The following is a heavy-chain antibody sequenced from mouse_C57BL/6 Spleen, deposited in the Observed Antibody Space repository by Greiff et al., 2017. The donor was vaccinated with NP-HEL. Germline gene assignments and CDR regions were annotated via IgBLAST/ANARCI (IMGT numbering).Heavy chain of an antibody. CDR2: IDPSDSYT. J-gene: IGHJ2*01. V-gene: IGHV1-50*01. D-gene: IGHD2-5*01. CDR1: GYTFTSYW. Sequence: QVQLKESGAELVKPGASVKLSCKASGYTFTSYWMQWVKQRPGQGLEWIGEIDPSDSYTNYNQKFKGKATLTVDTSSSTAYMHLSSLTSEDSAVYYCARPDSNYPFGYWGQGTTLTVSS. CDR3: ARPDSNYPFGY.